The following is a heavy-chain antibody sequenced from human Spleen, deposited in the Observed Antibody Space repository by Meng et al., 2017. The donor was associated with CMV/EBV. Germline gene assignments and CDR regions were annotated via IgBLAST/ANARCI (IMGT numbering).Heavy chain of an antibody. Sequence: ASVKVSCKASGYTFTSYGISWVRQAPGQGLEWMGWINPNSGGTNYAQKFQGRVTMTRDTSISTAYMELSRLRSDDTAVYYCARGSYDAFDIWGQGTMVTVSS. CDR2: INPNSGGT. CDR1: GYTFTSYG. V-gene: IGHV1-2*02. CDR3: ARGSYDAFDI. J-gene: IGHJ3*02.